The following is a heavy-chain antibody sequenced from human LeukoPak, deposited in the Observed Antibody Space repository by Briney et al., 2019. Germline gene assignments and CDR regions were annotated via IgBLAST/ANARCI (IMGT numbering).Heavy chain of an antibody. Sequence: ASVKVSCKVSGYTFTSYDINWVRQATGQGLEWLGYMNPNSGNTGSAQKFQGRFTMTWDTSISTAYMELSSLRSEDTAVYYCAREGFDYWGRGTLVTVSS. V-gene: IGHV1-8*01. CDR2: MNPNSGNT. CDR1: GYTFTSYD. CDR3: AREGFDY. J-gene: IGHJ4*02.